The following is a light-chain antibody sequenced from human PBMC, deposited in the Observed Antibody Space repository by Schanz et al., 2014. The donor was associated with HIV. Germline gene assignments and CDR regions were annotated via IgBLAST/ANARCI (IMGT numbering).Light chain of an antibody. CDR2: DVS. Sequence: QSVLTQPASVSGSPGQSITISCTGTSSDVGGYSSVSWYQQHPGKAPKLIIYDVSNRPSGVSNRFSGSKSGNTASLTISGLQVEDEADYYCSSYTSSSPWVFGGGTKLTV. CDR1: SSDVGGYSS. V-gene: IGLV2-14*03. J-gene: IGLJ3*02. CDR3: SSYTSSSPWV.